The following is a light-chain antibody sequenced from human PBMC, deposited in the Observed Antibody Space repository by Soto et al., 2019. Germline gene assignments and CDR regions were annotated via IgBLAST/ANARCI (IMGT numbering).Light chain of an antibody. Sequence: EIVLTQSPATLSLSPGERATLSCRASQSVSSYLAWYQQKPGQAPRLLIYDASNRATVIPSRFSGSGSGTDFTLTIRSLEPEVFAVYYCPQRSNWVFTFDPVTKVDIK. CDR1: QSVSSY. CDR2: DAS. V-gene: IGKV3-11*01. J-gene: IGKJ3*01. CDR3: PQRSNWVFT.